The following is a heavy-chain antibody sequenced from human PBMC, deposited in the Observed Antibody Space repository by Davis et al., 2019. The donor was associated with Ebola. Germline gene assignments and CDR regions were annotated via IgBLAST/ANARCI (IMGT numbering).Heavy chain of an antibody. Sequence: GESLKISCAASGFTFSSDAMSWVRQAPGKGLEWVSVLYSGGYTDYADSVKGRFTISRDNSKNTLYLQMNNLRAEDTAVYYCAKRLWLVLVHWGQGTLVTVSS. CDR3: AKRLWLVLVH. J-gene: IGHJ4*02. CDR2: LYSGGYT. V-gene: IGHV3-23*03. CDR1: GFTFSSDA. D-gene: IGHD6-19*01.